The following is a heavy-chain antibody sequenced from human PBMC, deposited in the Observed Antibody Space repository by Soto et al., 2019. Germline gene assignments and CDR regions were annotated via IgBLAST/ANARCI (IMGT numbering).Heavy chain of an antibody. J-gene: IGHJ4*02. CDR2: IYYSGST. D-gene: IGHD3-3*01. V-gene: IGHV4-59*08. Sequence: SETLSLTCTVSGGSISSYYWSWIRQPPGKGLEWIGYIYYSGSTNYNPSLKSRVTISVDTSKNQFSLKLSSVTAADTAVYHCARSSYYDFWSGPFFDYWGQGTLVTVSS. CDR1: GGSISSYY. CDR3: ARSSYYDFWSGPFFDY.